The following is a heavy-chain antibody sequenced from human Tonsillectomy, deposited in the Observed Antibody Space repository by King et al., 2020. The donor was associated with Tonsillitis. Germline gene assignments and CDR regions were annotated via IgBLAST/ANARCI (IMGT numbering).Heavy chain of an antibody. CDR2: IHHNVNT. D-gene: IGHD5-18*01. CDR1: GYSISSGYC. Sequence: VQLQESGPGLVKPSETLSLTCTVSGYSISSGYCWGWIRQPPGKGLEWIGSIHHNVNTYYHPSLKSRLTISVDTSKNQFSLKLSSVIAADTAVYYCAIGIQMWLLGGGFAYWGLGTLVTVSS. CDR3: AIGIQMWLLGGGFAY. J-gene: IGHJ4*02. V-gene: IGHV4-38-2*02.